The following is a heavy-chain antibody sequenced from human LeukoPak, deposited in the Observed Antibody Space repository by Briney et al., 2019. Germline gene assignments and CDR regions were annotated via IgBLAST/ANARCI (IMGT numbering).Heavy chain of an antibody. CDR3: ASGRDIVATRLDY. V-gene: IGHV4-61*02. CDR1: GGSISSGSYY. Sequence: SQTLSLTCTVSGGSISSGSYYWSWIRQPAGKGLEWIGRIYTSGSTNYNPSLKSRVTISVDTSKNQFSLRLSSVTAADTAVYYCASGRDIVATRLDYWGQGTLVTVSS. D-gene: IGHD5-12*01. CDR2: IYTSGST. J-gene: IGHJ4*02.